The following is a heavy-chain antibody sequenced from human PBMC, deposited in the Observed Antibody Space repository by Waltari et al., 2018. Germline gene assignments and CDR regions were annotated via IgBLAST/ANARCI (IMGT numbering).Heavy chain of an antibody. CDR2: IYQSGST. D-gene: IGHD4-17*01. J-gene: IGHJ4*02. V-gene: IGHV4-30-2*06. Sequence: QLQLLESGSGLVKPSQTLSLTCAVSGGSVSSDYSWTWIRQSPGRGLEWIGYIYQSGSTYYSPSLKSRVTISIDMSKNQFSLKLTSATAADSAMYYCARGDGDHVFADWGQGALVTVSP. CDR1: GGSVSSDYS. CDR3: ARGDGDHVFAD.